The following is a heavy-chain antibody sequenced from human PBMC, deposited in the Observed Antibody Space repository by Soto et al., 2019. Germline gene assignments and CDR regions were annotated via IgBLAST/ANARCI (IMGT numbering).Heavy chain of an antibody. V-gene: IGHV5-10-1*01. J-gene: IGHJ4*02. D-gene: IGHD2-21*02. CDR1: GYSFAGYW. CDR2: IDPSDSQT. Sequence: GESLKISCKGSGYSFAGYWITWVRQKPGKGLEWMGRIDPSDSQTYYSPSFRGHVTISVTKSITTVFLQWSSLRASDTAMYYCARQIYDSDTGPNFQYYWYSDYWGQGTLVTVSS. CDR3: ARQIYDSDTGPNFQYYWYSDY.